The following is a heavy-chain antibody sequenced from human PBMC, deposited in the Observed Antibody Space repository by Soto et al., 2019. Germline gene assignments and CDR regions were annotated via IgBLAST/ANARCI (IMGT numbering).Heavy chain of an antibody. Sequence: QVQLQESGPGLVKPSETLSLTCTVSGGSITSYYWSWIRQPPGKGLEWIGYIHNSGSTSYNPSLQSRVPISADVSKNQFSLHLRSVTAADTAVYYFARRGSGTDYWGHGTLVTVSS. CDR2: IHNSGST. D-gene: IGHD3-10*01. CDR1: GGSITSYY. V-gene: IGHV4-59*01. CDR3: ARRGSGTDY. J-gene: IGHJ4*01.